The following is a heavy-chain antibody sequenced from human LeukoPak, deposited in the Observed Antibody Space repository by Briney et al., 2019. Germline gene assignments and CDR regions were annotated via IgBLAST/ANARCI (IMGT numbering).Heavy chain of an antibody. CDR2: IIPIFGTA. CDR1: VGTFSSYA. CDR3: AREFVGRAFVVYYGMDV. D-gene: IGHD2-21*01. Sequence: SVTVSCTASVGTFSSYAIIWVRQAPGQGLEWMGGIIPIFGTANYAQKFQGRVTITADESTSTAYMELSSLRSEDTAVYYCAREFVGRAFVVYYGMDVWGQGTTVTVSS. V-gene: IGHV1-69*13. J-gene: IGHJ6*02.